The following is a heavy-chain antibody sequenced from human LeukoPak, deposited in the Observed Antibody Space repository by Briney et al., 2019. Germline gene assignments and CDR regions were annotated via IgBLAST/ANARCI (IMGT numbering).Heavy chain of an antibody. J-gene: IGHJ4*02. D-gene: IGHD1-26*01. CDR2: INWNGGST. V-gene: IGHV3-20*04. CDR1: GFTFDDYG. Sequence: QSGGSLRLSCAASGFTFDDYGMSWVRQAPEKGLEWVSGINWNGGSTGYADSVKGRFTISRDNAKNSLYLQMNSLRAEDTALYYCARDGGSGTGYFDYWGQGTLVTISS. CDR3: ARDGGSGTGYFDY.